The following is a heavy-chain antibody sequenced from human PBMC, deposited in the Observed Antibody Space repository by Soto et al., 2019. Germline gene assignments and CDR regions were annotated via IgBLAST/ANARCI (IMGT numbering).Heavy chain of an antibody. J-gene: IGHJ6*02. V-gene: IGHV3-11*01. Sequence: GGSLRLSCAASGYTFSDYYMSWIRQAPGKGLEWGSYISSSGSTIYYADSVKGRFTISRDNAKNSLYLQMNSLRAEDTAVYYCARDIAAADYYYGMDVWGQGTTVTVSS. CDR2: ISSSGSTI. D-gene: IGHD6-13*01. CDR3: ARDIAAADYYYGMDV. CDR1: GYTFSDYY.